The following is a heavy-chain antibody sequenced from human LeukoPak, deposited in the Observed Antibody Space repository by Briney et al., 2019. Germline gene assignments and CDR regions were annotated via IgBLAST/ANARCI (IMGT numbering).Heavy chain of an antibody. D-gene: IGHD6-19*01. CDR2: IWYDGSNK. CDR3: ARDRAVSYFDY. V-gene: IGHV3-33*01. Sequence: PGGSLRLSCAASGFTFSSYGMHWVRQAPGKGLEWVAVIWYDGSNKYYADSVMGRFTISRDHSKNTLYLQMNSLRVEDTAVYYGARDRAVSYFDYWGQGTLVTVSS. J-gene: IGHJ4*02. CDR1: GFTFSSYG.